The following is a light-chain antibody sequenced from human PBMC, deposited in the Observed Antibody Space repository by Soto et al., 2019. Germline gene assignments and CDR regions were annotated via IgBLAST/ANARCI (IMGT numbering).Light chain of an antibody. Sequence: QAVVTQSPSASASLGASVKLTCTLSSGHSMSAIAWHQQQPEKGPRFLMKVDSDGSHIKGEGIPDRFSGSSSGAERYLTISSLQSEDEADYYCQTWATGIQVFGGGTQLTVL. J-gene: IGLJ3*02. CDR2: VDSDGSH. CDR3: QTWATGIQV. CDR1: SGHSMSA. V-gene: IGLV4-69*01.